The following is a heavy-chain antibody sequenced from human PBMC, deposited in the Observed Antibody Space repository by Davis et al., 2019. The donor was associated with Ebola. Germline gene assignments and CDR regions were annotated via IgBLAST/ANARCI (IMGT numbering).Heavy chain of an antibody. CDR3: ARVDENGDTDY. CDR2: ISWNSGSI. D-gene: IGHD4-17*01. CDR1: GFTFDDYA. V-gene: IGHV3-9*01. J-gene: IGHJ4*02. Sequence: GGSLRLSCAASGFTFDDYAMHWVRQAPGKGLEWVSGISWNSGSIGYADSVKGRFTISRDNSKNTLYLQMNSLRAEDTALYYCARVDENGDTDYWGQGTLVTVSS.